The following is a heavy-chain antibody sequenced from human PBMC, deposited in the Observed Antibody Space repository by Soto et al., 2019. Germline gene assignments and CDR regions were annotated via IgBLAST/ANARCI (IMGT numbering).Heavy chain of an antibody. Sequence: PGGSLRLSCAASGFSFSSYAMSWVRQAPGKGLEWVSAISGSGGSTYYADSVKGRFTISRDNSKNTLYLQMNSLRAEDTAVYYCAKESPNYGDYAYYYYGMDVWGQGTTVTVSS. J-gene: IGHJ6*02. CDR2: ISGSGGST. CDR3: AKESPNYGDYAYYYYGMDV. CDR1: GFSFSSYA. V-gene: IGHV3-23*01. D-gene: IGHD4-17*01.